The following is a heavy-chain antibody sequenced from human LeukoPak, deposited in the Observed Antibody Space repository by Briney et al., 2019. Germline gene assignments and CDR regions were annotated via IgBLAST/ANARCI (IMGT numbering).Heavy chain of an antibody. CDR3: AKDSGSAWYAFDY. V-gene: IGHV3-30-3*02. Sequence: GGSLRLSCAASGFTFSSYAMHWVRQAPGKGLEWVAVISYDGSNKYYADSVKGRFTISRDNSKNTLYLQMNSLRAEDTALYYCAKDSGSAWYAFDYWGQGTLVTVSS. J-gene: IGHJ4*02. D-gene: IGHD6-19*01. CDR2: ISYDGSNK. CDR1: GFTFSSYA.